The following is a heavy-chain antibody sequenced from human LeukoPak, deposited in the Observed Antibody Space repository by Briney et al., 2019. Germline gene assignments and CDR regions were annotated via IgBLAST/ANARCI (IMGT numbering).Heavy chain of an antibody. V-gene: IGHV3-21*01. CDR1: GFTFSSYN. D-gene: IGHD5-24*01. CDR3: ARGEIFDY. CDR2: ITSSSSYI. J-gene: IGHJ4*02. Sequence: PGGSLRLSCAASGFTFSSYNMNWVRQAPGKGLEWVSSITSSSSYIYYADSVRGRFTISRDNAKNSLYLQMNSLRAEDTAVYYRARGEIFDYWGQGTLVTVSS.